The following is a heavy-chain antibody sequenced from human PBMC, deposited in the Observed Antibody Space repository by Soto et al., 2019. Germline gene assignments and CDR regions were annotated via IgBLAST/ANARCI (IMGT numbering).Heavy chain of an antibody. J-gene: IGHJ4*02. V-gene: IGHV3-30*18. D-gene: IGHD3-16*01. CDR3: AKFQKKRTTFGGVTIDY. CDR2: ISYDGSNK. Sequence: GGSLRLSCAASGFTFSSYGMHWVRQAPGKGLEWVAVISYDGSNKYYADSVKGRFTISRDNSKNTLYLQMNGLRAEDTAVYYCAKFQKKRTTFGGVTIDYWGQGTLVTVSS. CDR1: GFTFSSYG.